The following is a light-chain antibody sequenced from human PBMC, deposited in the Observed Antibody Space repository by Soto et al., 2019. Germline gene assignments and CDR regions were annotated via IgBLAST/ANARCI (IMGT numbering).Light chain of an antibody. Sequence: QSALTQPASVSGSPGQSITISCTGTSSDVCNYNYVSWYQQYPGKAPQLMIFQVTNRASGVSDRFSGSKSGDTASLTISGLQAEDEADYYCSSYTTRSTLDVFGTGTKLTVL. CDR1: SSDVCNYNY. CDR3: SSYTTRSTLDV. J-gene: IGLJ1*01. V-gene: IGLV2-14*01. CDR2: QVT.